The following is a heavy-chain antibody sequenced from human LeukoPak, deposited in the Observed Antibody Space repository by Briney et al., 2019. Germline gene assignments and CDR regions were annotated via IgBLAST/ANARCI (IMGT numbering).Heavy chain of an antibody. Sequence: SQTLSLTCTVSGGSISSGGYYWSWIRQHPGKGLEWIGYIYYGGSTYYNPSLKSRVTISVDTSKNQFSLKLSSVTAVDTAVYYCAREQYLAYDVFGFWGQGTMVTVSS. CDR3: AREQYLAYDVFGF. CDR2: IYYGGST. J-gene: IGHJ3*01. CDR1: GGSISSGGYY. D-gene: IGHD4-11*01. V-gene: IGHV4-31*03.